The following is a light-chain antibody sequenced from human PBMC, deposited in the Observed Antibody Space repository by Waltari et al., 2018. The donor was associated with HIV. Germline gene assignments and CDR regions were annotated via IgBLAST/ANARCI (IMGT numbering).Light chain of an antibody. CDR1: QNITTF. J-gene: IGKJ2*01. CDR2: TTS. Sequence: DIQVTQSPSPLSASLGARVTLACRSSQNITTFLNWYQQRPGRAPQLLIYTTSNLQSGIPSRFRGSGSGTDFVLTVTNLQPEDSATYFCQQSYRMPYTFGQGTK. CDR3: QQSYRMPYT. V-gene: IGKV1-39*01.